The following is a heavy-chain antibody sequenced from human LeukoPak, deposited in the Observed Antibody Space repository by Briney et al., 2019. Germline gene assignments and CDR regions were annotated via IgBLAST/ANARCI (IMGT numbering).Heavy chain of an antibody. D-gene: IGHD6-19*01. V-gene: IGHV4-34*01. CDR1: GGSFCGYY. Sequence: PETLSLTSAVYGGSFCGYYCGWIRQPPGKGLEWIGEINHSGSTNYNPSLKSRVTISVDTSKNQFSLKLSSVTAADTAIYYCARHLAARSGAARYLDYWGRGPVDTVSS. J-gene: IGHJ4*02. CDR3: ARHLAARSGAARYLDY. CDR2: INHSGST.